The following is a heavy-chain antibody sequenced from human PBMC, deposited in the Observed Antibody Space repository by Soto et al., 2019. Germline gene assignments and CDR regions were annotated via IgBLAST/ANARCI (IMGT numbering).Heavy chain of an antibody. CDR1: GSTSSNNW. CDR2: INSDGSST. CDR3: ARDRSYSLDV. J-gene: IGHJ6*02. Sequence: EVQLVESGGGLLQPGGSRGLPCEVSGSTSSNNWMNWVRQAPGKGLVWVSHINSDGSSTNYADFVKGRFTIARDNAKNTVYLQMNSLRAEDTAVYYCARDRSYSLDVWGQGTTVTVSS. V-gene: IGHV3-74*01.